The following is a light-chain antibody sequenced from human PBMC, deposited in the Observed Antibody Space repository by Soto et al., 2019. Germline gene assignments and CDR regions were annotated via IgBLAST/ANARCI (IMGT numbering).Light chain of an antibody. CDR2: GAS. CDR1: QSVSSSY. V-gene: IGKV3-20*01. J-gene: IGKJ1*01. Sequence: EIVLTQSPGPLSLSPGERATLSCRASQSVSSSYLAWYQQKPGQAPRLLIYGASSRATGIPDRFSGSGSGTDFTLTISGLEPEYFAVYYCQQYGSSPWTFGRGTKVESK. CDR3: QQYGSSPWT.